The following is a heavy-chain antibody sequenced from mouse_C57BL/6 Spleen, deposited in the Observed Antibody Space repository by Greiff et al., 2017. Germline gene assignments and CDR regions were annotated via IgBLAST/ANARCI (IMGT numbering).Heavy chain of an antibody. CDR2: IYPGDGDT. J-gene: IGHJ2*01. Sequence: QVQLQQSGPELVKPGASVKISCKASGYAFSSSWMNWVKQRPGKGLEWIGRIYPGDGDTNYNGKFKGKATLTADKSSSTAYMQLSSLTSEDSAVYFCARPSTGSRGFFDYWGQGTTLTVSS. CDR1: GYAFSSSW. V-gene: IGHV1-82*01. CDR3: ARPSTGSRGFFDY. D-gene: IGHD1-1*01.